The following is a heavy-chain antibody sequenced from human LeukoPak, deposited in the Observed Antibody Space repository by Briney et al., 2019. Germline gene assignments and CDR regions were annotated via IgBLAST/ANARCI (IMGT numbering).Heavy chain of an antibody. Sequence: SETLSLTCTVSGGSISSSSYYWGWIRQPPGKGLEWIGSIYYSGSTYYNPSLKSRVTISVDTSKNQFSLKLSSVTAADTAVYYCARDLVIVGNWNSKSGGAWGQGTLVTVSS. V-gene: IGHV4-39*07. D-gene: IGHD1-7*01. J-gene: IGHJ5*02. CDR3: ARDLVIVGNWNSKSGGA. CDR2: IYYSGST. CDR1: GGSISSSSYY.